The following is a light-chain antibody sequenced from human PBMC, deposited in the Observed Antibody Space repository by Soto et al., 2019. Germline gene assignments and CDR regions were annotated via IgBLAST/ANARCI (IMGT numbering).Light chain of an antibody. CDR3: SSYASSPTQV. CDR2: GNS. V-gene: IGLV1-40*01. Sequence: QSVLTQPPSVSGAPGQRVTISCTGSSSNIGAGYDVHWYQQLPGTAPKLLIYGNSNRPSGVPDRFSGSKSGTSASLAITGLQAEDEADYYCSSYASSPTQVFGGGTKVTVL. J-gene: IGLJ2*01. CDR1: SSNIGAGYD.